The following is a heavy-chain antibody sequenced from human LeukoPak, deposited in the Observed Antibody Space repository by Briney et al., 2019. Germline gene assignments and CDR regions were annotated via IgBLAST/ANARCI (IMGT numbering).Heavy chain of an antibody. J-gene: IGHJ4*02. CDR1: GLTFTTYE. D-gene: IGHD3-22*01. CDR2: ISSSGRTI. CDR3: AKDGYEAFRYDSSGYYWGAIDY. V-gene: IGHV3-48*03. Sequence: GGSLRLSCAASGLTFTTYEMNWVRQAPGKRLEWVSYISSSGRTIYYADSVKGRFTISRDNAKNSVYLQMNSLRADDTAVYYCAKDGYEAFRYDSSGYYWGAIDYWGQGTLVTVSS.